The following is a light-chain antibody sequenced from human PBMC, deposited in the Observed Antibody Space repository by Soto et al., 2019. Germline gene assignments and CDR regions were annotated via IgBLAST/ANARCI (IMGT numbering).Light chain of an antibody. V-gene: IGKV3-15*01. CDR2: GAS. CDR3: QQYHTWPIT. J-gene: IGKJ4*01. CDR1: QSLSSN. Sequence: EIVLTQSPATLSLYPGERATLSCRASQSLSSNFLAWYQQKPGQAPRLLIYGASTRATGIPARFSGSGSGTEFTLTISSLQSEDCAIYYCQQYHTWPITFGGGTKVDI.